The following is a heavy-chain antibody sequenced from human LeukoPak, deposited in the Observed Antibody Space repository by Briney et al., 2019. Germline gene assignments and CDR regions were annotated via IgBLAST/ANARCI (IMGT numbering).Heavy chain of an antibody. Sequence: GRSLTLSCAVSGYIFSDYGYHWVRKAPGKGLEWVAVTRFDGSIKQYADSVKGRFTISRDDSKNTLYLQMNFLKSEDTAVYYCARWGGTRQYYFDYWGQGTLVTVSS. CDR1: GYIFSDYG. J-gene: IGHJ4*02. CDR2: TRFDGSIK. CDR3: ARWGGTRQYYFDY. D-gene: IGHD1-1*01. V-gene: IGHV3-33*08.